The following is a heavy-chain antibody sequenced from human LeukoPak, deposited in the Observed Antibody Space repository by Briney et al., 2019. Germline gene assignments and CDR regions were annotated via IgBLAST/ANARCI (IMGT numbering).Heavy chain of an antibody. CDR2: ISYDGSNK. CDR1: GFTFSSYA. CDR3: ARGGRYYDSSGYLDY. J-gene: IGHJ4*02. V-gene: IGHV3-30*04. D-gene: IGHD3-22*01. Sequence: PGRSLRLSCAASGFTFSSYAMHWVRQAPGKGLEWVAVISYDGSNKYYADSVKGRFTISRDNSKNTLYLQMNSLRAEDTAVYYCARGGRYYDSSGYLDYWGRGTLVTVSS.